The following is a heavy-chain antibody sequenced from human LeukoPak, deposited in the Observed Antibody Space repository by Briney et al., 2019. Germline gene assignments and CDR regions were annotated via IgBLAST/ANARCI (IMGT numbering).Heavy chain of an antibody. J-gene: IGHJ4*02. CDR3: ARGGSRDGYDFLDF. V-gene: IGHV1-2*02. CDR2: VNPNSGVT. CDR1: GYTFTGYY. Sequence: ASVKVSCKASGYTFTGYYMHWVRQAPGQGLEWMGWVNPNSGVTKYAQKFQGRVTMTRDTSISTAYIELSSLRSDATAVYYCARGGSRDGYDFLDFWGQGTLVIVSS. D-gene: IGHD5-24*01.